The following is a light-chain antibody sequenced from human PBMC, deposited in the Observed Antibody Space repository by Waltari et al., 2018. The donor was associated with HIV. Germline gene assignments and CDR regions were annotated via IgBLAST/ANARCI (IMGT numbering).Light chain of an antibody. CDR2: VSG. CDR3: LLSYSGASWV. J-gene: IGLJ3*02. CDR1: TRPCTSGHQ. Sequence: QAVVTQEPSLTVSPGGTVTRTCGPSTRPCTSGHQPYWFQQKPGQAPTTLLFVSGNKHPRTPARFSGSSLGSKAALTLSGAQPEDEAEYYCLLSYSGASWVFGGGTKVTVL. V-gene: IGLV7-46*01.